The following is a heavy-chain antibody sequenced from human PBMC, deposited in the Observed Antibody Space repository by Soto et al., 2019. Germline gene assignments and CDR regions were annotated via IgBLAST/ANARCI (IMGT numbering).Heavy chain of an antibody. J-gene: IGHJ6*02. V-gene: IGHV4-59*13. CDR1: GGSISRYY. Sequence: QVRLQESGPGLVKPSETLSLTCTVSGGSISRYYWSWIRPLPGKGLECIGYMYHSGRTIYNPSFERRATIPVHTSNNQFSLQLNSVTAADTAVYYFAIDLWAYFGVDCYPLNVGGQGTTFTFSS. D-gene: IGHD2-21*02. CDR2: MYHSGRT. CDR3: AIDLWAYFGVDCYPLNV.